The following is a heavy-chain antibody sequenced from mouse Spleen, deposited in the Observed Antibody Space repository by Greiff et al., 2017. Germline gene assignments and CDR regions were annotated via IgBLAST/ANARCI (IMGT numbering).Heavy chain of an antibody. V-gene: IGHV1-64*01. CDR1: GYTFTSYW. Sequence: LVESGAELVKPGALVKLSCKASGYTFTSYWMHWVKQRPGQGLEWIGMIHPNSGSTNYNEKFKSKATLTVDKSSSTAYMQLSSLTSEDSAVYYCARENYDYLKYYAMDYWGQGTSVTVSS. D-gene: IGHD2-4*01. J-gene: IGHJ4*01. CDR2: IHPNSGST. CDR3: ARENYDYLKYYAMDY.